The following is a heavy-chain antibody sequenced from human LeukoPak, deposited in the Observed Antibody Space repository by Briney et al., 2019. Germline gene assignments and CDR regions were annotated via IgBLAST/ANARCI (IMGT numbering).Heavy chain of an antibody. CDR1: GFTFSSYA. CDR3: ARDVVVTAIWYYFDY. CDR2: ISYDGSNK. J-gene: IGHJ4*02. Sequence: PGGSLRLSCAASGFTFSSYAMHWVRQAPGKGLEWVAVISYDGSNKYYADSVKGRFTISRDNSKNTLYLQMNSLRAEDTAVYYCARDVVVTAIWYYFDYWGQGTRVTVSS. D-gene: IGHD2-21*02. V-gene: IGHV3-30-3*01.